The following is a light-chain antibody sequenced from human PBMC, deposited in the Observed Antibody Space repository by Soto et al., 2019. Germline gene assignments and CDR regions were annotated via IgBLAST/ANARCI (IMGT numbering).Light chain of an antibody. CDR3: QQYGRFLT. Sequence: DIQMTQSPSTLSASVGDRVTITCRASQSIDTALAWYQQKPGKAPNLLIYRASNLESGVPSRFSGSGSGTDFTLAIISLQPDAFATYYCQQYGRFLTFGQGTKVELK. J-gene: IGKJ2*01. V-gene: IGKV1-5*03. CDR1: QSIDTA. CDR2: RAS.